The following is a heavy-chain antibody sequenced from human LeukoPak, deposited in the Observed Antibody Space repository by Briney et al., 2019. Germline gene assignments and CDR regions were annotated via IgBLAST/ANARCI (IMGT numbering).Heavy chain of an antibody. V-gene: IGHV4-34*01. CDR2: INHSGST. D-gene: IGHD5-12*01. Sequence: SETLSLTCAVYGVSFSGYYWSWIRQPPGKGLEWVGEINHSGSTNYNQSIKSRVTISVDTSKNQFSLKLSSVTAADTAVYYCARGLGVVATIGRRFAYWGQGTLVTVSS. J-gene: IGHJ4*02. CDR3: ARGLGVVATIGRRFAY. CDR1: GVSFSGYY.